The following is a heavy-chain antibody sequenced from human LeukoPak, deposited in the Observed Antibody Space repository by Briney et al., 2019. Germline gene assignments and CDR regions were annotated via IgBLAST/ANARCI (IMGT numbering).Heavy chain of an antibody. D-gene: IGHD4-17*01. CDR3: ARTKTRTVTQGFDY. J-gene: IGHJ4*02. CDR2: IYYSGST. V-gene: IGHV4-31*03. CDR1: GVSISSGGYY. Sequence: SETLSLTCTVSGVSISSGGYYWSWIRQHPGKGLEWIGYIYYSGSTYYNPSLKSRVTISVDTSKNQFSLKLSSVTAADTAVYYCARTKTRTVTQGFDYWGQGTRVTVSS.